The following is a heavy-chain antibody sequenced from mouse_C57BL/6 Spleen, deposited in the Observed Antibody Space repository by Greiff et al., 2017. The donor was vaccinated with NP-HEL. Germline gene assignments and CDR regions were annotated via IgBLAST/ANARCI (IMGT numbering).Heavy chain of an antibody. D-gene: IGHD1-1*01. CDR3: ANPSYYYGSSSYAMDY. CDR2: INPNNGGT. V-gene: IGHV1-26*01. CDR1: GYTFTDYY. J-gene: IGHJ4*01. Sequence: EVQLQQSGPELVKPGASVKISCKASGYTFTDYYMNWVKQSHGKSLEWIGDINPNNGGTSYNQKFKGKATLTVDKSSSTAYMELRSLTSEDSAVYYCANPSYYYGSSSYAMDYWGQGTSVTVSS.